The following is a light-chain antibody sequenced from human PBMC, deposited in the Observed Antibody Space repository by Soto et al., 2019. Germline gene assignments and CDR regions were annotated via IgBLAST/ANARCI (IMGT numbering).Light chain of an antibody. CDR1: QSVGNN. V-gene: IGKV3-15*01. Sequence: IVMTQSPVTLSLSPGERATLSCRARQSVGNNVAWYQQKPGQAPRVLIYLASTRATGTPARFSGSGSGTEFTLTISSLQSEDFAVYHCQQFDNWPATFGQGSKVDIK. CDR3: QQFDNWPAT. CDR2: LAS. J-gene: IGKJ1*01.